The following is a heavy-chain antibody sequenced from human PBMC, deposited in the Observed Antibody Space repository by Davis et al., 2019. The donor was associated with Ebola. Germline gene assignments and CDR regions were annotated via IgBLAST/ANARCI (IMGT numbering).Heavy chain of an antibody. Sequence: AASVKVSCKASGGTFSSYAISWVRQAPGQGLEWMGGIIPIFGTTNYAQKFQGRVTITADESTSTAYMELSSLRSEDTAVYYCASGKNYGLGNGFDPWGQGTLVTVSS. D-gene: IGHD3-16*01. J-gene: IGHJ5*02. CDR2: IIPIFGTT. CDR1: GGTFSSYA. CDR3: ASGKNYGLGNGFDP. V-gene: IGHV1-69*13.